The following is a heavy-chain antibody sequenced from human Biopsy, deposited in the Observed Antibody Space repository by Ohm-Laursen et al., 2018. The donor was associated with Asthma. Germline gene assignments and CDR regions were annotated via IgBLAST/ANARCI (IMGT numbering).Heavy chain of an antibody. D-gene: IGHD3-10*01. CDR2: ISVYNGNT. J-gene: IGHJ6*02. V-gene: IGHV1-18*01. CDR1: GYTFNSAG. CDR3: ARAVDYSHYYGIDV. Sequence: ASVKVSCKTSGYTFNSAGITWVRQAPGQGLEWVGWISVYNGNTKVAQKLQDRVTMITDTSTSTAYVELRSLRSDDTAVYFCARAVDYSHYYGIDVWGQGTMVTVS.